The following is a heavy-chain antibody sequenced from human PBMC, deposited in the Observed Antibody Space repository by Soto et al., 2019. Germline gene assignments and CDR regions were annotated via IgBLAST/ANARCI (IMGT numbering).Heavy chain of an antibody. CDR1: GFTFSSYA. CDR2: VSGSGSNT. CDR3: AKDLSYTSGGNWFDP. J-gene: IGHJ5*02. V-gene: IGHV3-23*01. Sequence: EVQLLESGGGLVLPGGSLRLSCAASGFTFSSYAMSWVRQAPGKGLEWVSSVSGSGSNTYYADSVKGRFTISRDNSKNTLFLQMNSLRAEDTAVYYCAKDLSYTSGGNWFDPWGQGTLVTVSS. D-gene: IGHD6-19*01.